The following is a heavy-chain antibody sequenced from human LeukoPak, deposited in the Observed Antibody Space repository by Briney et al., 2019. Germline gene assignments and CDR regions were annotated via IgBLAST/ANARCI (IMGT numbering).Heavy chain of an antibody. V-gene: IGHV4-34*01. CDR3: ARGGVRYCSSTSCYGSDY. CDR2: INHSGST. D-gene: IGHD2-2*01. CDR1: GGSFSGYY. Sequence: SETLSLTCAVYGGSFSGYYWSWIRQPPGKGLEWIGEINHSGSTNYNPSLKSRVTISVDTSKNQFSLKLSSVTAADTAVYYCARGGVRYCSSTSCYGSDYWGQGTLVTVSS. J-gene: IGHJ4*02.